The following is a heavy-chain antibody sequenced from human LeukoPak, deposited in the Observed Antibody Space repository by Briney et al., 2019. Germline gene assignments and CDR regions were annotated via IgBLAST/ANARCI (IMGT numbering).Heavy chain of an antibody. V-gene: IGHV4-38-2*02. D-gene: IGHD6-13*01. CDR2: IYHSGSTWIIYHSGTT. Sequence: PSETLSLTCSVSGYSISSGYYWGWIRQPPGKGLEWIGSIYHSGSTWIIYHSGTTYYNPSLKSRVTISVDTSKNQFSLKLSSVTAADTAVYYRAIRYSSSWYKDAFDIWGQGTMVTVSS. J-gene: IGHJ3*02. CDR3: AIRYSSSWYKDAFDI. CDR1: GYSISSGYY.